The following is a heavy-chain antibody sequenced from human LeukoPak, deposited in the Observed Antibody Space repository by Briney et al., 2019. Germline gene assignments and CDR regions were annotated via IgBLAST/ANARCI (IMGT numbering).Heavy chain of an antibody. D-gene: IGHD6-13*01. CDR1: GYTFTSYG. CDR2: ISAYNGNT. CDR3: ARDPRTGIAAAGNNWFDP. Sequence: ASVTVSCKASGYTFTSYGIGWVRQAPGRGLEWMGWISAYNGNTKYAQKLQGRKTMTTEPSTSTAYMELRSLRSDDTAVYYCARDPRTGIAAAGNNWFDPWGQGTLVTVSS. V-gene: IGHV1-18*01. J-gene: IGHJ5*02.